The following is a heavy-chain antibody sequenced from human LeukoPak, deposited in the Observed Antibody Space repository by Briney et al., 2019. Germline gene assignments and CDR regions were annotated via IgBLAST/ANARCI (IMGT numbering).Heavy chain of an antibody. CDR2: IYWDNDK. CDR3: AHRLASVAPWDFGYFDY. CDR1: GFSLSTSGVG. Sequence: ESGPTLVKPTQTLTLTCSFSGFSLSTSGVGVGWIRQPPGKALEWLALIYWDNDKRYSPSPKNRLTITKDTSENQVVLTMTNMDPVDTATYYCAHRLASVAPWDFGYFDYWGQGTLVTVSS. V-gene: IGHV2-5*02. J-gene: IGHJ4*02. D-gene: IGHD6-6*01.